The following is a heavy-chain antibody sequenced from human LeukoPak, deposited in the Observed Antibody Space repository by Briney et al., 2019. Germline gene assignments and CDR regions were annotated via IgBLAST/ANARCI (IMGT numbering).Heavy chain of an antibody. J-gene: IGHJ4*02. CDR1: GFTFSDYY. CDR3: AREDYYDSSGYYDY. CDR2: ISSSGSTI. Sequence: GGSLRLSCAASGFTFSDYYMSWIRQAPGKGLEWVSYISSSGSTIYYADSVKGRFTVSRDNAKNSLYLQMNSLRAEDTAVYYCAREDYYDSSGYYDYWGQGTLVTVSS. D-gene: IGHD3-22*01. V-gene: IGHV3-11*01.